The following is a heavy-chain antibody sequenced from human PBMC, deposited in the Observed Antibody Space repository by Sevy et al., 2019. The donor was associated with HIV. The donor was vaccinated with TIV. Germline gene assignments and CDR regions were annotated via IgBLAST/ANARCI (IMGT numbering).Heavy chain of an antibody. CDR1: GFTFSRYA. Sequence: GGSLRLSCAASGFTFSRYAMNWVRQDPGKGLEWVAVISSDGRNKYYADSVKARFTISRDNSKNTLYLQMNSLRSEDTALYYCARDKGESSSSFLGELSYWGQGTLVTVSS. V-gene: IGHV3-30*04. CDR3: ARDKGESSSSFLGELSY. J-gene: IGHJ4*02. CDR2: ISSDGRNK. D-gene: IGHD3-16*02.